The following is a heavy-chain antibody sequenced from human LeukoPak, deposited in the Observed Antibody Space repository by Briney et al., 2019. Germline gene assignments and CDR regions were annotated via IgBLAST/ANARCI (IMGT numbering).Heavy chain of an antibody. CDR2: ISAYNGNT. CDR1: GYTFTSYG. CDR3: ATPIAAATRISG. V-gene: IGHV1-18*01. D-gene: IGHD6-13*01. J-gene: IGHJ4*02. Sequence: ASVKVSCKASGYTFTSYGISWVRQAPGQGLEWMGWISAYNGNTNYAQKLQGRVTMTTDTSTSTAYMELRSLRSEDTAVYYCATPIAAATRISGWGQGTLVTVSS.